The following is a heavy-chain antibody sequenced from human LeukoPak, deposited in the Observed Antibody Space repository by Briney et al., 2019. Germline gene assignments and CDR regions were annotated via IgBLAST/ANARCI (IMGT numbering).Heavy chain of an antibody. D-gene: IGHD1-26*01. V-gene: IGHV3-23*01. CDR3: AKMKGHPLPKYYMDV. CDR1: GFTFSGFA. Sequence: GGSLRLSCAASGFTFSGFAMSWVSRTAGKGVEWVSGISGTGDNTLYADSVKGRFTISRDNSKNTLDVEMNSLRAEDTAIYYCAKMKGHPLPKYYMDVWGQGTTVTVSS. CDR2: ISGTGDNT. J-gene: IGHJ6*01.